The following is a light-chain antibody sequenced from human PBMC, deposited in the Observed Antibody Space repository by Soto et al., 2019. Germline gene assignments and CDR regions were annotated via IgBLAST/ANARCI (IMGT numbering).Light chain of an antibody. J-gene: IGKJ1*01. CDR2: ATY. Sequence: DIQMTQSPSSVSASVGDRVTITCRASQGISSWLAWYQQKPGKAPKLLIYATYGLQSGVPPRFSGSGSGTDFTLTLSGRQPEDFATYYCQQAYSFPRTFGQGTKVDIK. V-gene: IGKV1-12*01. CDR1: QGISSW. CDR3: QQAYSFPRT.